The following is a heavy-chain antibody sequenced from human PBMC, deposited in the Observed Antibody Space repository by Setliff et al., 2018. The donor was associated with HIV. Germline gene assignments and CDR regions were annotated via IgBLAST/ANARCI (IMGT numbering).Heavy chain of an antibody. Sequence: PSETLSLTCTVSGGSISSYYWRWIRQPPGKGLEWIGYIYTSGSPNYNPSLKSRVTISVDTSKNQFSLKLSSVTAADTAVYYCARRAPGGGYGPAWYFDYWGQGTPVTVSS. D-gene: IGHD5-12*01. CDR3: ARRAPGGGYGPAWYFDY. CDR1: GGSISSYY. CDR2: IYTSGSP. V-gene: IGHV4-4*09. J-gene: IGHJ4*02.